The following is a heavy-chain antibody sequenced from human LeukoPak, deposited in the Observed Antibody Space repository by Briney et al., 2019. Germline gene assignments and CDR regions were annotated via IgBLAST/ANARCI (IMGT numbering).Heavy chain of an antibody. CDR2: IYYSGST. CDR3: ARDSGYYYDSSGYSPLDWYFDL. V-gene: IGHV4-59*01. D-gene: IGHD3-22*01. Sequence: PSETLSLTCNASAGSSCSYYWSWIRQPPWKGLEWRGYIYYSGSTNYNPSLKSRVTISVDTSKNQFSLKLSSVTAADTAVYYCARDSGYYYDSSGYSPLDWYFDLWGRGTLVTVSS. J-gene: IGHJ2*01. CDR1: AGSSCSYY.